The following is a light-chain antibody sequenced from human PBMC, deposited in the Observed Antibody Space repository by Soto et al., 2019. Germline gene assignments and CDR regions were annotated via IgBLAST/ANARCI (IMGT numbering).Light chain of an antibody. CDR2: EAS. Sequence: DIQMTQSPSYLSASVGDRVTITCRASQNIKNYFNWYQQKPGTAPKLLIYEASSLQSGAPSRFIGSGSGTDFTLTITSLQPEDYATYYCQQSYSTPRTFGQGTKVDIK. V-gene: IGKV1-39*01. CDR1: QNIKNY. J-gene: IGKJ1*01. CDR3: QQSYSTPRT.